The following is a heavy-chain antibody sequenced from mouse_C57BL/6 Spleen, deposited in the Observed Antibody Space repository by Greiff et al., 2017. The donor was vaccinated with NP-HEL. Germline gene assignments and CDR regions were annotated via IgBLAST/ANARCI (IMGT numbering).Heavy chain of an antibody. V-gene: IGHV1-64*01. Sequence: QVQLKQPGAELVKPGASVKLSCKASGYTFTSYWMHWVKQRPGQGLEWIGMIHPNSGSTNYNEKFKSKATLTVDKSSSTAYMQLSSLTSEDSAVYDCARSDGSSYVRYFDVWGTGTTVTVSS. J-gene: IGHJ1*03. D-gene: IGHD1-1*01. CDR1: GYTFTSYW. CDR3: ARSDGSSYVRYFDV. CDR2: IHPNSGST.